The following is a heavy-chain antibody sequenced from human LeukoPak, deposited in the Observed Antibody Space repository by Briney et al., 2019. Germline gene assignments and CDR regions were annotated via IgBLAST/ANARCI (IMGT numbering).Heavy chain of an antibody. D-gene: IGHD1-26*01. CDR1: GYTFTGYY. CDR2: INAGNGNT. CDR3: ARDSVGAYYFDY. Sequence: ASVKVSCKASGYTFTGYYMHWVRQAPGQRLEWMGWINAGNGNTKYSQKFQGRVTITRDTSASTAYMELSSLRSEDTAVYYCARDSVGAYYFDYWGQGTLVTVSS. J-gene: IGHJ4*02. V-gene: IGHV1-3*01.